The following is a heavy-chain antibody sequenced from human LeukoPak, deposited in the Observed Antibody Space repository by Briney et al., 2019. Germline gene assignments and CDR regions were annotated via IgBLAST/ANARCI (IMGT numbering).Heavy chain of an antibody. CDR3: AREGLYYYDSSGRPHYYFDY. J-gene: IGHJ4*02. Sequence: GASVKVSCKASGYTFTSYYMHWVRQAPGQGLEWMGIINPSGGSTSYAQKFQGRVTMSRDTSTSTAYMELSSLRSEDTAVYYCAREGLYYYDSSGRPHYYFDYWGQGTLVTVSS. D-gene: IGHD3-22*01. CDR1: GYTFTSYY. CDR2: INPSGGST. V-gene: IGHV1-46*01.